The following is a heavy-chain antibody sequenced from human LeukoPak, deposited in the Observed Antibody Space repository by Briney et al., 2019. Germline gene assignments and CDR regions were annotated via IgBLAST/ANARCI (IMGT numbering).Heavy chain of an antibody. CDR1: GGSFSGYY. V-gene: IGHV4-34*01. Sequence: SETLSLTCAVYGGSFSGYYWSWIRQPPGKGLEWIGEINHSGSTNYNPSLKSRVTISVDTSKNQFSLKLSSVTAADTAVYYCARGGIAARRASHQDFDYWGQGTLVTVSS. J-gene: IGHJ4*02. CDR2: INHSGST. D-gene: IGHD6-6*01. CDR3: ARGGIAARRASHQDFDY.